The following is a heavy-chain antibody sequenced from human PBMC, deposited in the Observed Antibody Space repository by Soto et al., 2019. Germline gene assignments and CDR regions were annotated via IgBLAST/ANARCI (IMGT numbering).Heavy chain of an antibody. Sequence: GESLKISCKGSGYSFTSYWIGWVRQMPGKGLEWMGIIYPGDSDTRYSPSFQGHVTISADKSISTAYLQWSSLKASDTAMYYCARRRITMVRGVTEVDYWGQGTLVTVSS. V-gene: IGHV5-51*01. CDR3: ARRRITMVRGVTEVDY. CDR2: IYPGDSDT. J-gene: IGHJ4*02. CDR1: GYSFTSYW. D-gene: IGHD3-10*01.